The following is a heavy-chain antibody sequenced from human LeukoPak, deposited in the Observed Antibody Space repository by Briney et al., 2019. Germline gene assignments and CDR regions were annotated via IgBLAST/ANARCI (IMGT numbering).Heavy chain of an antibody. V-gene: IGHV1-8*01. CDR1: GYTFTSYD. D-gene: IGHD3-22*01. Sequence: ASVKVSCTASGYTFTSYDINWVRQATGQGLEWMGWMNPNSGNTGYAQKFQGRVTMTRNTSISTAYMQLSSLRSEDTAMYYCARADYDTSGSTRKQIDYWGQGTLVTVSS. CDR2: MNPNSGNT. J-gene: IGHJ4*02. CDR3: ARADYDTSGSTRKQIDY.